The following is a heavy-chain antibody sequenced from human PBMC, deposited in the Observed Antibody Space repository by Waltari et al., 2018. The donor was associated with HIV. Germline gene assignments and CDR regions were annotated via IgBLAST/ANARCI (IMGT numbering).Heavy chain of an antibody. J-gene: IGHJ5*02. CDR1: GGSISSSSYY. CDR3: ARKYYYERSGPPDWFDP. Sequence: QLQLQESGPGLVKPSETLSLTCTVSGGSISSSSYYWGWIRQPQGKGMEWIGSIYYRGSTCYTPSRRSRVTISVDTSKDQFSLKLSSVTAAETGVYYCARKYYYERSGPPDWFDPWGQGTLVTVSS. D-gene: IGHD3-22*01. CDR2: IYYRGST. V-gene: IGHV4-39*07.